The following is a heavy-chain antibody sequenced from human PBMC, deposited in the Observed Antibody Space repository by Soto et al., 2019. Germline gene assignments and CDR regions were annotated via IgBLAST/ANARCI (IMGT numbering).Heavy chain of an antibody. CDR3: ARDTGAYYYDSSGYRDYFDY. V-gene: IGHV4-31*03. CDR1: GGSISSSSYY. D-gene: IGHD3-22*01. Sequence: SETLSLTCTVSGGSISSSSYYWGWIRQPPGKGLDWIGYIYYSGSTYYNPSLKSRVTISVDTSKNQFSLQLSSVTAADTAVYYCARDTGAYYYDSSGYRDYFDYWGQGTLVTVSS. CDR2: IYYSGST. J-gene: IGHJ4*02.